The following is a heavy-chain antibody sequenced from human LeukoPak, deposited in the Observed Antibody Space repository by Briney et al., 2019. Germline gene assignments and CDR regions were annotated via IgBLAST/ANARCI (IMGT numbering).Heavy chain of an antibody. J-gene: IGHJ4*02. Sequence: ASVKVSCKASGGTFSSYAISWVRQAPGQGLEWMGRIIPILGIANYAQKFQGRVTITADKSTSTAYMELSSLRSEDTAVYYCARNPKGGNTHNYFDYWGQGTLVTVSS. CDR1: GGTFSSYA. V-gene: IGHV1-69*04. CDR3: ARNPKGGNTHNYFDY. D-gene: IGHD4-23*01. CDR2: IIPILGIA.